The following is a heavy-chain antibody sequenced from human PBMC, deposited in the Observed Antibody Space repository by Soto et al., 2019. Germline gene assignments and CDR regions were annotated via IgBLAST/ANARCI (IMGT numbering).Heavy chain of an antibody. CDR2: ISGSGGST. Sequence: PWWSLRLSCSASVFTFSSYAMSWFRQAPGKGLEWVSAISGSGGSTYYADPVKGRFTISRDNSKNTLYLQMNSLRAEDTAVYYCAKDSYYDSSGYYSPPVLFDYWGQGTLVTVSS. V-gene: IGHV3-23*01. CDR1: VFTFSSYA. D-gene: IGHD3-22*01. CDR3: AKDSYYDSSGYYSPPVLFDY. J-gene: IGHJ4*02.